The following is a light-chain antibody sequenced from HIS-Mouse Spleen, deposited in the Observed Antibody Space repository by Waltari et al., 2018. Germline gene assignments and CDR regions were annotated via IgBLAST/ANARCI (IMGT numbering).Light chain of an antibody. CDR3: QSYDSSLSGWV. J-gene: IGLJ3*02. CDR1: SSNIGAGYA. V-gene: IGLV1-40*01. CDR2: GNS. Sequence: QSVLTQPPSVSGAPGQRVTISCTGRSSNIGAGYAVHWYQQLPGTAPKLLIYGNSDRPSGVPDRFSGSKSGPSASLAITGLQAEDEADYYCQSYDSSLSGWVFGGGTKLTVL.